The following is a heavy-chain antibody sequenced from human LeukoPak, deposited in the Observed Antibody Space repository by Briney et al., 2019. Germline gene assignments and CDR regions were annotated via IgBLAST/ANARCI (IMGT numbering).Heavy chain of an antibody. J-gene: IGHJ4*02. CDR2: INAGNGNT. CDR3: ARDQIGYCSSTSCYGGLDY. V-gene: IGHV1-3*01. Sequence: ASVKVSCKSSGYTFTSYAMHWVRQAPGQRLECMGWINAGNGNTKYSQKFQGRVTITRDTSASTAYMELRSLRSDDTAVYYCARDQIGYCSSTSCYGGLDYWGQGTLVTVSS. CDR1: GYTFTSYA. D-gene: IGHD2-2*01.